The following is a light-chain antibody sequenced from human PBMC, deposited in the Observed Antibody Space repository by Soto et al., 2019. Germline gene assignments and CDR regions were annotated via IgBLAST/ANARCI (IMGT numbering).Light chain of an antibody. V-gene: IGKV1-5*03. CDR1: KTISSW. J-gene: IGKJ1*01. Sequence: DIQMTQSPSTLSGSVGDRVTITCRASKTISSWLAWYQQKPGKAPKLLIYKASNLKSGVPSRFSGSGSGTEFTLTISSLQPDDFATYYCQHYNSYSTAFGQGTNVELK. CDR3: QHYNSYSTA. CDR2: KAS.